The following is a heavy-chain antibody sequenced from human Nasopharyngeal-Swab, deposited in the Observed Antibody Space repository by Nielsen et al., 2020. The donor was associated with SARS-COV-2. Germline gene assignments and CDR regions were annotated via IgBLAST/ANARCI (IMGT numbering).Heavy chain of an antibody. CDR2: MRYAGSSE. J-gene: IGHJ4*02. CDR1: WFTFSNYD. CDR3: ARESGVSSTSPFDC. D-gene: IGHD2-2*01. V-gene: IGHV3-33*01. Sequence: SLNISCTASWFTFSNYDIHWLRQTPGKGLEWVAVMRYAGSSERYADSVKGRFTISRDISKNTLYLQMNSLRAEDTAVYYCARESGVSSTSPFDCWGRGTLVTVSS.